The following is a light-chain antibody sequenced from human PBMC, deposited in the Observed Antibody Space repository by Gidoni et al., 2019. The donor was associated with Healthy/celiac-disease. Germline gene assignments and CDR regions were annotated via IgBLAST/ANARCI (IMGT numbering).Light chain of an antibody. Sequence: DIQLTQSPSFLSASVGDRVTITCRASQGISSYLAWYQQKPGKAPKLLIYAASTWQSGVPSRFSGSGSGTEFTLTISSLQPEDVATYYCQQLNSYPPITFGQXTRLEIK. CDR2: AAS. CDR1: QGISSY. V-gene: IGKV1-9*01. J-gene: IGKJ5*01. CDR3: QQLNSYPPIT.